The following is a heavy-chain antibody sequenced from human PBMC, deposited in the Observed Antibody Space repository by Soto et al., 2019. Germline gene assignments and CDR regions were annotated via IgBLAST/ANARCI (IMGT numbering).Heavy chain of an antibody. J-gene: IGHJ5*02. D-gene: IGHD2-21*01. V-gene: IGHV3-74*01. CDR3: ARDPVVSRNCFDP. Sequence: EVQLVESGGGLVQPGGSLRLSCAASGFTFSSYWMHWVRQAPGKGLVWVSRINSDGSSTSYADYVKGRFTISRDNAKNTLYLQMNSLRAEGAAVYYCARDPVVSRNCFDPWGQGTLVTVSS. CDR2: INSDGSST. CDR1: GFTFSSYW.